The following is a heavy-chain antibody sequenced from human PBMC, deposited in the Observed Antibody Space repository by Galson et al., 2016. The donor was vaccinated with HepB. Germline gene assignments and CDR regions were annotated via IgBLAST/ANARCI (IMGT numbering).Heavy chain of an antibody. Sequence: PALVTPPQTLTLTCTFSGFSLTTSGMCVSWIRQPPGKALEWLARIDWDDEKYYSASLETRLTISKDTSKNQVVLTMTNMDPVNTATYYCARGGFGDLLYFDPWGQGTLVTVSS. CDR1: GFSLTTSGMC. CDR2: IDWDDEK. V-gene: IGHV2-70*11. D-gene: IGHD3-10*01. CDR3: ARGGFGDLLYFDP. J-gene: IGHJ5*02.